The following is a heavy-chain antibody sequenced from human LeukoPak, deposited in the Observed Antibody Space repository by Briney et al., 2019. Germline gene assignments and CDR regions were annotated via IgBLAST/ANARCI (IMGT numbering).Heavy chain of an antibody. Sequence: GSLRLSCTASGFTFGDYAMSWFRQAPGKGLEWVGFIRSKAYGGTTEYAASVKGRFTISRDDSKSIAYLQMNSLKTEDTAVYYCTRTADNYYDSSGYPDFWGQGTLVTVSS. CDR1: GFTFGDYA. CDR3: TRTADNYYDSSGYPDF. D-gene: IGHD3-22*01. V-gene: IGHV3-49*03. CDR2: IRSKAYGGTT. J-gene: IGHJ4*02.